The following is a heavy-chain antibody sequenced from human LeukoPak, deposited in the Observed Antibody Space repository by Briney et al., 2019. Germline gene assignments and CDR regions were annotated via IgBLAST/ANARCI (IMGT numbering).Heavy chain of an antibody. V-gene: IGHV1-8*03. CDR3: ARGHYESSGYYYGSYYYYYMDV. CDR1: GYTFTSYD. CDR2: MNPNSGNT. D-gene: IGHD3-22*01. J-gene: IGHJ6*03. Sequence: GASVKVSCKASGYTFTSYDINWVRQATGQGLEWMGWMNPNSGNTGYAQKFQGRVTITRNSSITTDYMELSSLRSEDTAVYYCARGHYESSGYYYGSYYYYYMDVWGKGTTVTVS.